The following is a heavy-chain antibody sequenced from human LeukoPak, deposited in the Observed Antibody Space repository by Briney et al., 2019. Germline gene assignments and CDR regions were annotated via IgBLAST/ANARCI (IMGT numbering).Heavy chain of an antibody. CDR2: ISSSSTI. Sequence: GGSPRLSCAASGFTFSTYSMNWVRQAPGKGLEWVSYISSSSTIYYADSVKGRFTISRDNAKNSLYLQMNSLRAEDTAVYYCARGSTYYDSSGQVPFDYWGQGTLVTVSS. D-gene: IGHD3-22*01. V-gene: IGHV3-48*01. CDR1: GFTFSTYS. J-gene: IGHJ4*02. CDR3: ARGSTYYDSSGQVPFDY.